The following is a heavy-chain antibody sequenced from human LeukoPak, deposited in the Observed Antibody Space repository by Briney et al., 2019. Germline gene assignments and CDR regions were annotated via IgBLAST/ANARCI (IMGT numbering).Heavy chain of an antibody. CDR1: GGSISSSNYY. Sequence: PSETLSLTCTVSGGSISSSNYYWGWIRQPPGKGLEWIGSIYHSGSTYYNPSLKSRVTISVDTSKNQFSLKLSSVTAADTAVYYCARGKPYYYYYMDVWGKGTTVTVSS. V-gene: IGHV4-39*07. CDR3: ARGKPYYYYYMDV. J-gene: IGHJ6*03. CDR2: IYHSGST. D-gene: IGHD4-23*01.